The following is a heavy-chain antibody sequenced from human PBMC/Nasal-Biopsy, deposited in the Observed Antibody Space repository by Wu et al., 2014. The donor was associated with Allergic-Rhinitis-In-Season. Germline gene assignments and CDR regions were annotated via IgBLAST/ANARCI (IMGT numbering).Heavy chain of an antibody. CDR2: VFSTGSS. CDR1: GGSISNYY. D-gene: IGHD6-13*01. V-gene: IGHV4-4*07. CDR3: ARGGRAGSSSSWSTVEDRALDY. J-gene: IGHJ4*02. Sequence: TLSLTCTVSGGSISNYYWSWIRQPAGKGLEWIGHVFSTGSSNLNPSLKSRVTISVDTSKNHLSLKLSSVTAADTAVYYCARGGRAGSSSSWSTVEDRALDYWSQGTLVIV.